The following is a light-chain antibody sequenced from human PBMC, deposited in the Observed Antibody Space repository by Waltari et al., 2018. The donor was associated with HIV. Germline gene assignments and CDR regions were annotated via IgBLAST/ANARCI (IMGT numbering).Light chain of an antibody. CDR3: MQSLQTSIT. V-gene: IGKV2-28*01. J-gene: IGKJ5*01. Sequence: DIVMTQSPLSLPVTPGEPASISCRSSQVLLPSTGHNYLDWYRQKPGQSPQRLIYLGSNRASGVHDRFSGSGSGTDYTLKISRLEAEDVGVYYCMQSLQTSITFGQGTRLEIK. CDR2: LGS. CDR1: QVLLPSTGHNY.